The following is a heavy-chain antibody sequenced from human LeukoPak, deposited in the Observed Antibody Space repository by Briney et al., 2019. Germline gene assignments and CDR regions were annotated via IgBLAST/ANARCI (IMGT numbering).Heavy chain of an antibody. Sequence: ASVKVSCKASGYTLTSSTMHWVRQAPGQRLEWMGWINAGNGNTKYLQKFQGRVTITRDTSASTAYMELSSLRSEDTAVYYCARRGMDVWGQGATVTVSS. CDR2: INAGNGNT. CDR1: GYTLTSST. J-gene: IGHJ6*02. V-gene: IGHV1-3*01. CDR3: ARRGMDV.